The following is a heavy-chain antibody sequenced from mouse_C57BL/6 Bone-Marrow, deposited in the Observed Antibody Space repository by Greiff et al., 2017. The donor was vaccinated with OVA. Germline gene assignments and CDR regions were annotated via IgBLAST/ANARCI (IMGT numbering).Heavy chain of an antibody. CDR3: TSYGNLDY. CDR2: IDPENGDT. J-gene: IGHJ2*01. V-gene: IGHV14-4*01. D-gene: IGHD2-1*01. CDR1: GFNIKDDY. Sequence: VQLQQSGAELVRPGASVKLSCTASGFNIKDDYMHWVKQRPEQGLEWIGWIDPENGDTEYASKVQGKATITADTSSNTAYLQLSSLTSEDTAVYYCTSYGNLDYWGQGTTLTVSS.